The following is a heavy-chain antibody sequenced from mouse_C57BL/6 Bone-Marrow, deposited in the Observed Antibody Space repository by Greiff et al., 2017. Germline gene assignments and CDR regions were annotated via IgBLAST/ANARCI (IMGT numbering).Heavy chain of an antibody. CDR2: INPNNGGT. CDR3: ARRGLLSMDY. D-gene: IGHD2-10*01. Sequence: VQLQQSGPELVKPGASVKMSCKASGYTFTDYNMHWVKQSHGKSLEWIGYINPNNGGTSYNPKFKGKATLTVNKSSSSTYMELRSLTSEDSADYYCARRGLLSMDYWGQGTSVTVSS. J-gene: IGHJ4*01. CDR1: GYTFTDYN. V-gene: IGHV1-22*01.